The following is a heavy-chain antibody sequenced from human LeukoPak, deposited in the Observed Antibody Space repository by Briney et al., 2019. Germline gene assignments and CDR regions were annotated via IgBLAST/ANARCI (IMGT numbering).Heavy chain of an antibody. V-gene: IGHV5-51*01. CDR3: ARTAYYGSGTSNWFDP. D-gene: IGHD3-10*01. Sequence: GESLKISCKGSGYSFTSYWIGWVRQMPGKGLEWMGIIYPGDSDTRYSPSFQGQVSISVDKSIRTAYLQWSSLKASDTAMYYCARTAYYGSGTSNWFDPWGQGTLVTVSS. CDR1: GYSFTSYW. CDR2: IYPGDSDT. J-gene: IGHJ5*02.